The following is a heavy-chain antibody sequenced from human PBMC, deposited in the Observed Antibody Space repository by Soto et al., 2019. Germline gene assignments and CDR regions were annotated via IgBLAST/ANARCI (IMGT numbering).Heavy chain of an antibody. Sequence: QPGGSLRLSCAASGLTVSSSYMSWVRQAPGKGLQWVSVIYSAGSTYYANPVKGRFTISRDISTNMVCLQMSSLTDEDTAVYYCARAREPEYSSAIFFDIWGQGALVTVSS. V-gene: IGHV3-53*01. CDR1: GLTVSSSY. CDR3: ARAREPEYSSAIFFDI. D-gene: IGHD5-18*01. J-gene: IGHJ4*02. CDR2: IYSAGST.